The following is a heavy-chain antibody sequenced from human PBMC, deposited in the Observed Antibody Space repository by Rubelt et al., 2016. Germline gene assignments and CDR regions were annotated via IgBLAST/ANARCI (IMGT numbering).Heavy chain of an antibody. V-gene: IGHV4-34*01. CDR3: ARHLSGHYFTYYFDY. CDR2: IYYSGTT. D-gene: IGHD3-22*01. J-gene: IGHJ4*02. CDR1: GGSFSGYY. Sequence: QVQLQQWGAGLLKPSETLSLTCAVYGGSFSGYYWSWIRQPPGKGLEWIGSIYYSGTTYYNPSFKGRVTVSVATSKNQFSLKLSSVTAADTAVYYCARHLSGHYFTYYFDYWGQGTLVTVSS.